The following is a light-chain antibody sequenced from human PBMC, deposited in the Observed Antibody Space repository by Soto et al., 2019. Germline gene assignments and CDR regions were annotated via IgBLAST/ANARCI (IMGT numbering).Light chain of an antibody. CDR1: SSDVGGYNY. CDR2: EVN. Sequence: QSLLTQPASVSGSPGQSITISCTGTSSDVGGYNYVSWYQQHPGKAPKLMIYEVNNRPSGVSNRLSGSKSGNTASLTISGLQAEDEADYYCNSYTISSTRVFGGGIKLTVL. V-gene: IGLV2-14*01. CDR3: NSYTISSTRV. J-gene: IGLJ2*01.